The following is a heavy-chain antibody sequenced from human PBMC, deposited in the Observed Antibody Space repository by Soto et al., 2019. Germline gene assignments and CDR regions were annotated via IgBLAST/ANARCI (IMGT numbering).Heavy chain of an antibody. CDR3: TRGPYYSDTTGYAGFDY. D-gene: IGHD3-22*01. Sequence: DSVKGRFTISRDHAKNSLYLQMNSLRDEDTAVYYCTRGPYYSDTTGYAGFDYWGQGTLVTVSS. J-gene: IGHJ4*02. V-gene: IGHV3-7*04.